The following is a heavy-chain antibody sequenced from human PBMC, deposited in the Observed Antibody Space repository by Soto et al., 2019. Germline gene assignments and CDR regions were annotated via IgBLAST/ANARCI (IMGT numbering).Heavy chain of an antibody. CDR3: ARQKWAEALDI. CDR2: IDPTDSYK. D-gene: IGHD1-26*01. CDR1: GSIFSDYW. Sequence: GESLKISCKGSGSIFSDYWISWVRQEPGKGLEWLGRIDPTDSYKDYSPSFPGHVTMSVDKSIRTAYLEWSSLKASDSAMYYCARQKWAEALDIWGQGTMVTVSS. V-gene: IGHV5-10-1*01. J-gene: IGHJ3*02.